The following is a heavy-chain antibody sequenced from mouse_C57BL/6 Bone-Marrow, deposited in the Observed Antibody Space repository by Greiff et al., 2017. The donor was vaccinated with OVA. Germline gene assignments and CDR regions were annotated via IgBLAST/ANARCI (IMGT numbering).Heavy chain of an antibody. CDR2: ISYSGST. D-gene: IGHD2-5*01. J-gene: IGHJ1*03. CDR3: ARYYSNYDWYFDV. V-gene: IGHV3-8*01. CDR1: GYSITSDY. Sequence: EVHLVESGPGLAKPSQTLSLTCSVTGYSITSDYWNWIRKFPGNKLEYMGYISYSGSTYYNPSLKSRISKTRDTSKNQYYLQLNSVTTEDTATYYCARYYSNYDWYFDVWGTGTTVTVSS.